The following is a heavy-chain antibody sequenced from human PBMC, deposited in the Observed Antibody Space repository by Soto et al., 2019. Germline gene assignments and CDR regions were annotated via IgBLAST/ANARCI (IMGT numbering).Heavy chain of an antibody. CDR1: GGSFSGYY. Sequence: QVQLQQWGAGLLKPSETLSLTCAVYGGSFSGYYWSWIRQPPGKGLEWIGEINHSGSTNYNPSLKSRVNVSVDKSKIQVSLQLSAVTAGDMAVYYCARIARMTFFGVVFSEYFQHWGQGTLVTVSS. J-gene: IGHJ1*01. CDR3: ARIARMTFFGVVFSEYFQH. D-gene: IGHD3-3*01. V-gene: IGHV4-34*01. CDR2: INHSGST.